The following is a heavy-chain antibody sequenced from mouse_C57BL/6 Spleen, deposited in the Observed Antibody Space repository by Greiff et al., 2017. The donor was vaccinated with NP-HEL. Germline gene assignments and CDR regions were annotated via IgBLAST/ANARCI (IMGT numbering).Heavy chain of an antibody. V-gene: IGHV5-6*01. CDR3: ARHDGSSPYYYAMDY. D-gene: IGHD1-1*01. CDR2: ISSGGSYT. Sequence: EVKLMESGGDLVKPGGSLKLSCAASGFTFSSYGMSWVRQTPDKRLEWVATISSGGSYTYYPDSVKGRFTISRDNAKNTLYLQMSSLKSEDTAMYYCARHDGSSPYYYAMDYWGQGTSVTVSS. J-gene: IGHJ4*01. CDR1: GFTFSSYG.